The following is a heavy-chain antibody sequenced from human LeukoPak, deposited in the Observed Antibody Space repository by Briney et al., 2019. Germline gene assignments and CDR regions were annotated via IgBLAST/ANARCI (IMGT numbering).Heavy chain of an antibody. CDR3: AGTYYDFWSGYVGIYYFDY. D-gene: IGHD3-3*01. Sequence: SETLSLTCAVYGGSFSGYYWSWIRQPPGKGLEWIGEINHSGSTNYNPSLKSRVTISVDTSKNQFSLKLSSVTAADTAVYYCAGTYYDFWSGYVGIYYFDYWGQGTLVTVSS. CDR1: GGSFSGYY. J-gene: IGHJ4*02. V-gene: IGHV4-34*01. CDR2: INHSGST.